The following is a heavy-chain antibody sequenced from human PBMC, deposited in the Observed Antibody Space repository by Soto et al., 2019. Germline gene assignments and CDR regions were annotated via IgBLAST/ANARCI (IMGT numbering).Heavy chain of an antibody. CDR3: ARRVEMATGYYYGMDV. D-gene: IGHD5-12*01. Sequence: QVQLQESGPGLVKPSETLSLTCTVSGGSISSYYWSWIRQPPGKGLEWIGYIYYSGSTNYNPSLKSRVTISVDTSKNQFSLKLSSVTAADTAVYYCARRVEMATGYYYGMDVWGQGTTVTVSS. J-gene: IGHJ6*02. CDR1: GGSISSYY. CDR2: IYYSGST. V-gene: IGHV4-59*08.